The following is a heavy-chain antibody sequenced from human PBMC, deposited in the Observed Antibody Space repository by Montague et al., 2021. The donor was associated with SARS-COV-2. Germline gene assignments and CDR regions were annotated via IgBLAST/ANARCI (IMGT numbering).Heavy chain of an antibody. CDR1: GGSITSYY. D-gene: IGHD2-2*01. J-gene: IGHJ6*03. V-gene: IGHV4-34*01. CDR3: ARGRIEASTIVVVLTGASYYMDF. Sequence: SETLSLTCSVYGGSITSYYWSWIRQPPGKGLEWIADINNSGHTNYNPSLKSRVTISVDTSKNQFSLKLPSVTAADTAVYYCARGRIEASTIVVVLTGASYYMDFWGQGTPVTVSS. CDR2: INNSGHT.